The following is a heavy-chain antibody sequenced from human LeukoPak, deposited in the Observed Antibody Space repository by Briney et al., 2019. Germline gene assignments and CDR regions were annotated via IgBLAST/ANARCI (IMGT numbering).Heavy chain of an antibody. CDR2: IDSSGIT. J-gene: IGHJ4*02. CDR1: GGSISSFY. CDR3: ATVASGWYPDY. V-gene: IGHV4-59*01. D-gene: IGHD6-19*01. Sequence: SETLSLTCAVSGGSISSFYYTWIRQPPGKGLEWIGYIDSSGITNYNSSLNSRVTISLDTSQNQFSLKLNSVTAADTAVYYCATVASGWYPDYWGQGALVTVAS.